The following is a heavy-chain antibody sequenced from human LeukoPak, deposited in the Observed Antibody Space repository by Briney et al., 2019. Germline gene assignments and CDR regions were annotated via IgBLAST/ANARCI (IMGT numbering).Heavy chain of an antibody. V-gene: IGHV1-69*13. CDR1: GGTFSSYA. J-gene: IGHJ6*02. CDR3: ANNRDLVGYSYGFIYGMDV. Sequence: SVKVSCKASGGTFSSYAISWVRQAPGQGLEWMGGIIPIFGTANYAQKFQGRVTITADESTSTAYMELSSLRSEDTAVYYCANNRDLVGYSYGFIYGMDVWGQGTTVTVSS. CDR2: IIPIFGTA. D-gene: IGHD5-18*01.